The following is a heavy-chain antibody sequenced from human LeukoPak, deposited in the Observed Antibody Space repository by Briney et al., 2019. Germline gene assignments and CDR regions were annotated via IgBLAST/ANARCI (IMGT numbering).Heavy chain of an antibody. CDR3: AKPYYYDSGLDAFDI. V-gene: IGHV3-23*01. CDR2: ISGSGGST. Sequence: GGSLRLSCAASGFTFSSYAMSWVRQAPGKGLEWVSAISGSGGSTYYADSVKGRFTISRDNSKNTLYLQMNSLRAEDTAVHYCAKPYYYDSGLDAFDIWGQGTMVTVSS. J-gene: IGHJ3*02. D-gene: IGHD3-22*01. CDR1: GFTFSSYA.